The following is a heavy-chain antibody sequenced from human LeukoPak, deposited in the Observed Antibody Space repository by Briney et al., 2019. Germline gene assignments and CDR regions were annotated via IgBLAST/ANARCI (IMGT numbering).Heavy chain of an antibody. CDR3: AKEAVLRFLEWTQPAAPFDY. CDR2: ISGSGGST. J-gene: IGHJ4*02. CDR1: GFTFSSNA. V-gene: IGHV3-23*01. Sequence: QPGGSLRLSCAASGFTFSSNAMSWVRQAPGKGLEWVSAISGSGGSTYYADSVKGRFTISRDNSKNTLYLQMNSLRAEDPAVYYCAKEAVLRFLEWTQPAAPFDYWGQGTLVTVSS. D-gene: IGHD3-3*01.